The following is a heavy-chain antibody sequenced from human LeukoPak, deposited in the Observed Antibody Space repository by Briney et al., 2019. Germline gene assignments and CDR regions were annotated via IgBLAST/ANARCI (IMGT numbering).Heavy chain of an antibody. D-gene: IGHD3-9*01. CDR3: AKDPGHSADWFDP. V-gene: IGHV3-30-3*01. J-gene: IGHJ5*02. Sequence: GGSLRLSCAASGFTFSSYAMHWVRQAPGKGLEWVAVISYDGSNKYYADSVKGRFTISRDNSKNTLYLQMNSLRAEDTAVYYCAKDPGHSADWFDPWGQGTLVTVPS. CDR2: ISYDGSNK. CDR1: GFTFSSYA.